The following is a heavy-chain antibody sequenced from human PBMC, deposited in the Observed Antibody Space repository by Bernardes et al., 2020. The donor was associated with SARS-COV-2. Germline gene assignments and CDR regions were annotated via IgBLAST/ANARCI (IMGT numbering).Heavy chain of an antibody. V-gene: IGHV3-30*18. CDR1: GFSFSTYG. J-gene: IGHJ6*02. Sequence: GGSLRLSCAASGFSFSTYGMHWVRQAPGKGPEWVALLSYDGSKEYYADSVKGRFTISRDNSRNTLYLQMNSVGDEDTAVYYCVKEASGSSGTRYYYAFDVWGQGTTVTVSS. CDR3: VKEASGSSGTRYYYAFDV. D-gene: IGHD3-10*01. CDR2: LSYDGSKE.